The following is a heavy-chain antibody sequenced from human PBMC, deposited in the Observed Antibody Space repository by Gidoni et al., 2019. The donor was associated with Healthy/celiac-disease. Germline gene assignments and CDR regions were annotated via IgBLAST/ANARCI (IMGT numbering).Heavy chain of an antibody. V-gene: IGHV1-69*01. D-gene: IGHD3-22*01. J-gene: IGHJ4*01. Sequence: QVQLVPSGPEVKKPGSSVKVSCMALVGTFSSYALSWERQAHGQGLEWMGGIIRIFSTATYAQKFQGRVTITPDESPRTAYMELSSVGAKDPAVYYCARDLNYYDSSGYYSRWGQGTLVTVSS. CDR2: IIRIFSTA. CDR1: VGTFSSYA. CDR3: ARDLNYYDSSGYYSR.